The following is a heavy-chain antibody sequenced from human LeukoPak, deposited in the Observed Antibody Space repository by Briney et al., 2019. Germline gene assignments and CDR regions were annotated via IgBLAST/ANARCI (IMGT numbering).Heavy chain of an antibody. D-gene: IGHD3-22*01. CDR3: AKDLVITMIVVVISPFDY. Sequence: GGSLRLSCAASGFTFSSYAMSWVRQAPGKGLEWVSAISGSGGSTYYADSVKGRFTISRDNSKNTLYLQMNSLRAEDTAVYYCAKDLVITMIVVVISPFDYGAQGTLVTVSS. J-gene: IGHJ4*02. V-gene: IGHV3-23*01. CDR2: ISGSGGST. CDR1: GFTFSSYA.